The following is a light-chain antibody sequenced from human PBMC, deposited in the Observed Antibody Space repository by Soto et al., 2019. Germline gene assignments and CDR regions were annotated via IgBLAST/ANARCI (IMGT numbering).Light chain of an antibody. CDR3: SSYTISSTYV. V-gene: IGLV2-18*02. Sequence: QSALTQPPSASGSPGQSVTISCTGTSSDVGSYNRVSWYQQPPGTAPKLMIYDVNNRPSGVPDRFSGSKSGNTASLTISGLQAEDEADYYCSSYTISSTYVFGTGTKVTVL. CDR1: SSDVGSYNR. J-gene: IGLJ1*01. CDR2: DVN.